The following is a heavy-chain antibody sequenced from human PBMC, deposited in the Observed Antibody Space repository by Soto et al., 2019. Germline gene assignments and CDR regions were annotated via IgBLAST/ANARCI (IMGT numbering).Heavy chain of an antibody. CDR3: ARGGYSGYDLGMDV. D-gene: IGHD5-12*01. Sequence: PSETLSLTCTVSGGSISSYHWSWIRQPAGKGLEWIGRIYTSGSTNYNPSLKSRVTMSVDTSKNQFSLKLSSVTAADTAVYYCARGGYSGYDLGMDVWGQGTTVTVSS. CDR1: GGSISSYH. CDR2: IYTSGST. V-gene: IGHV4-4*07. J-gene: IGHJ6*02.